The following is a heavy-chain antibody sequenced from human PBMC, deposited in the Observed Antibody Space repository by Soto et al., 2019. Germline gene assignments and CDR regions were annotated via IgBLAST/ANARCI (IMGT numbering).Heavy chain of an antibody. CDR2: ISYDGSNK. V-gene: IGHV3-30*18. J-gene: IGHJ6*02. Sequence: QVQLVESGGGVVQPGRSLRLSCAASGFTFSSYGMHWVRQARGKGLEWVAVISYDGSNKYYADSVKGRFTISRDNSKNTLYLQMNSLRAEDTAVYYCAKGLAAGYYYYYYGMDVWGQGTTVTVSS. D-gene: IGHD3-16*01. CDR1: GFTFSSYG. CDR3: AKGLAAGYYYYYYGMDV.